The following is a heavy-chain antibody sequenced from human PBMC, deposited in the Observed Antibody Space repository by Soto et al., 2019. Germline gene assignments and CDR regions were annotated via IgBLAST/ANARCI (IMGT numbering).Heavy chain of an antibody. J-gene: IGHJ5*02. Sequence: SETLSLTCTVSGGSISSGDYYWSWIRQPPGKGLEWIGYIYYSGSTYYNPSLKSRVTISVDTSKNQFSLKLSSVTAADTAVYYCARTSIAALNWFDPWGQGTLVTVSS. CDR3: ARTSIAALNWFDP. CDR2: IYYSGST. V-gene: IGHV4-30-4*01. CDR1: GGSISSGDYY. D-gene: IGHD6-6*01.